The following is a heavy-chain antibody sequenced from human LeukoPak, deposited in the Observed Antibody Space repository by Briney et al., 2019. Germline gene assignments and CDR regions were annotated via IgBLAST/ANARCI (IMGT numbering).Heavy chain of an antibody. D-gene: IGHD3-16*01. CDR2: TYYRSKWYN. CDR1: GDSVSSNSAA. Sequence: SQTLSLTCAISGDSVSSNSAAWNWIRQSPSRGLEWLGRTYYRSKWYNDYAVSVKSRITINPDTSKNQFSLQLNSVTPEDTAVYYCARALGVTWDVMGAFDIWGQGTMVTVSS. CDR3: ARALGVTWDVMGAFDI. V-gene: IGHV6-1*01. J-gene: IGHJ3*02.